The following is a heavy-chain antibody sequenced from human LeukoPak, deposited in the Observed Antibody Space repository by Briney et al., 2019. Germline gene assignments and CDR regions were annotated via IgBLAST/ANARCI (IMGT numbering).Heavy chain of an antibody. CDR3: ARDLTGDLYTFFDY. CDR1: GYTFTGYH. Sequence: ASVKVSCKTTGYTFTGYHLHCVRQAPGQGLEWMAWIQSDSGDTNYAQKFQGRVTVTRDKFTRTSYIEVDRLSSDDTAVYYCARDLTGDLYTFFDYWGQGTLVTVSS. CDR2: IQSDSGDT. J-gene: IGHJ4*02. V-gene: IGHV1-2*02. D-gene: IGHD3-16*02.